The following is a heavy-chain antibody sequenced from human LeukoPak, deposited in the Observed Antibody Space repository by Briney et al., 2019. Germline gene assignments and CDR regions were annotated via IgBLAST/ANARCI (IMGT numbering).Heavy chain of an antibody. J-gene: IGHJ4*02. CDR3: ARGPDYVWGSYRNN. D-gene: IGHD3-16*02. CDR2: IYSGGST. V-gene: IGHV3-53*01. Sequence: GGSLRLSCAASGFTISSSYMSWVRQAPGKGLEWVSVIYSGGSTYYADSVKGRFTISRDSSKNTLYLQMDSLRGEDTAVYYCARGPDYVWGSYRNNWGQGTLVTVSS. CDR1: GFTISSSY.